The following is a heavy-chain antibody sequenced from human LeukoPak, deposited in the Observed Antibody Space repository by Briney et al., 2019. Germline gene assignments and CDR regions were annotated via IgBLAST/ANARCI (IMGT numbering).Heavy chain of an antibody. CDR3: AEAPMWNYYYGLDV. Sequence: GGSLRLSCAASGLTASHSVNNAMRWVRRPPGKGLEWVSGITTSGATYYADSVKGRFTISRDNSNNTLYLHMDSLRAEDTAVYYCAEAPMWNYYYGLDVWGQGTTVTVSS. CDR1: GLTASHSVNNA. CDR2: ITTSGAT. V-gene: IGHV3-23*01. J-gene: IGHJ6*02. D-gene: IGHD3-10*02.